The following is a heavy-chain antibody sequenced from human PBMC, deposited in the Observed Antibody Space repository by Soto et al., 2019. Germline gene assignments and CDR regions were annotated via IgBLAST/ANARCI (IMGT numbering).Heavy chain of an antibody. CDR1: GFTFSSYA. D-gene: IGHD4-17*01. CDR2: ISGSGGST. Sequence: GGSLRLSCEASGFTFSSYALSWVRQAPGKGLEWVSTISGSGGSTYYADSVRGRFTISRDNSKNTLYLHMNSLRVEDTAVYYCAKDQGGDYFDVLDYWGQGTLVTGSS. V-gene: IGHV3-23*01. CDR3: AKDQGGDYFDVLDY. J-gene: IGHJ4*02.